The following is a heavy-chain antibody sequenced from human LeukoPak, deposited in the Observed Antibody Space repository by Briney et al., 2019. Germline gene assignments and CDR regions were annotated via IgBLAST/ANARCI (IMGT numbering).Heavy chain of an antibody. D-gene: IGHD5-18*01. CDR3: ARMLKTSGYSYGSEAFDI. V-gene: IGHV2-70*11. J-gene: IGHJ3*02. Sequence: SGPALVKPTQTLTLTCTFSGFSLSTSGMCVSWIRQPPGKALEWLARIDWDDDKYYSTSLKTRPTISKDTSKNQVVLTMTNMDPVDTATYYCARMLKTSGYSYGSEAFDIWGQGTMVTVSS. CDR2: IDWDDDK. CDR1: GFSLSTSGMC.